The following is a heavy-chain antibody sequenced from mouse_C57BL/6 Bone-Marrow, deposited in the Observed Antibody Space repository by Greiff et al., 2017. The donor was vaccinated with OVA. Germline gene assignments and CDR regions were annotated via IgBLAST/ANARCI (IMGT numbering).Heavy chain of an antibody. Sequence: EVKLVESGGGLVQPGGSLKLSCAASGFTFSDYYMYWVRQTPEKRLEWVAYISNGGGSTYYPDTVKGRFTISRDNAKNTLYLQMSRLKSEDTAMYDCARQVYGSPLAYWGQGTLVTVSA. CDR3: ARQVYGSPLAY. D-gene: IGHD1-1*01. CDR1: GFTFSDYY. CDR2: ISNGGGST. V-gene: IGHV5-12*01. J-gene: IGHJ3*01.